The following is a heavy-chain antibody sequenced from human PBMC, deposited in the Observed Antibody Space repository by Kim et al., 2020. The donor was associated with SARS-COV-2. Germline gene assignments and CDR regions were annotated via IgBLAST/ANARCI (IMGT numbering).Heavy chain of an antibody. Sequence: GGSLRLSCAASGFTFSDFYMSWIRQAPGKGLEWVAYISSNGGMDYYADSVKGRVTISRDNDHNSLYLQMSSLRAEDTAVYYCAKLHRGGASPYYFESWGQGSLVTVSS. J-gene: IGHJ4*02. V-gene: IGHV3-11*04. CDR2: ISSNGGMD. D-gene: IGHD2-15*01. CDR3: AKLHRGGASPYYFES. CDR1: GFTFSDFY.